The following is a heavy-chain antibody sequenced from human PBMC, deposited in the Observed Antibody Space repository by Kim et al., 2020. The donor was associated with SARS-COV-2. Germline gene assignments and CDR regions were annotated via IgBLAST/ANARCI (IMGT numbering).Heavy chain of an antibody. V-gene: IGHV3-43*02. J-gene: IGHJ6*02. CDR2: ISGDGGST. CDR1: GFTFDDYA. D-gene: IGHD6-19*01. Sequence: GGSLRLSCAASGFTFDDYAMHWVRQAPGKGLEWVSLISGDGGSTYYADSVKGRFTISRDNSKNSLYLQMNSLRTEDTALYYCAKDRTPYSSGWYNYYYGMDVWGQGTTVTVSS. CDR3: AKDRTPYSSGWYNYYYGMDV.